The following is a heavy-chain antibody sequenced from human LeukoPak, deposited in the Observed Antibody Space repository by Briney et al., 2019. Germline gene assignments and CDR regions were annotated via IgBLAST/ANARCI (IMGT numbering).Heavy chain of an antibody. CDR3: AEGDIVVVPAAILGYYYGMDV. CDR1: GFTFSSYA. V-gene: IGHV3-23*01. CDR2: ISGSGGST. J-gene: IGHJ6*02. D-gene: IGHD2-2*01. Sequence: GGSLRLSCAASGFTFSSYAMSWVRQAPGKGLEWVSAISGSGGSTYYADSVKGRFTISRDNSKNTLYLQMNSLRAEDTAVYYCAEGDIVVVPAAILGYYYGMDVWGQGTTVIVSS.